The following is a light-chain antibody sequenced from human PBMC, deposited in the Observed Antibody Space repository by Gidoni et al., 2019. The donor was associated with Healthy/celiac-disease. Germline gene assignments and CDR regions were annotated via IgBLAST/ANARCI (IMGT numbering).Light chain of an antibody. CDR2: DAS. J-gene: IGKJ5*01. Sequence: IVLTSSPATLSLSPGERATLSCSASQSVSSYLAWYQQKPGQAPRLLIYDASNRATGIPARFSGSGSGTDFTLTISSLEAEDFAVYYCQQRSSWPITFGQGTRLEIK. CDR3: QQRSSWPIT. CDR1: QSVSSY. V-gene: IGKV3-11*01.